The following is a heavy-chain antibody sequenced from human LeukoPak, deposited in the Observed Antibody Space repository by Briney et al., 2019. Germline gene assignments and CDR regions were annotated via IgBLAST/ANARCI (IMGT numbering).Heavy chain of an antibody. CDR2: TKPDGSAE. CDR1: GXXFRNYW. D-gene: IGHD2-21*01. Sequence: GGXPRXSCAXSGXXFRNYWMGWVRQAPGKGLEWVANTKPDGSAEYYEDSVRGRFTTSRDNGNNFLYLQMNSLRDEDTDVYYCARDCGLNTNFDYWGQGTLVTVSS. J-gene: IGHJ4*02. CDR3: ARDCGLNTNFDY. V-gene: IGHV3-7*01.